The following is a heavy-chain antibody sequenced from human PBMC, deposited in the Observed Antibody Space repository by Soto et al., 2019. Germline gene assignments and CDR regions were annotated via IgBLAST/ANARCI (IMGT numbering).Heavy chain of an antibody. CDR1: GYTFTSYY. V-gene: IGHV1-46*01. J-gene: IGHJ4*02. Sequence: GASVKVSCKASGYTFTSYYMHWVRQDPGQGLEWMGIINPSGGSTSYAQKFQGRVTMTRDTSTSTVYMEPSSLRSEDTAVYYCARDRTDNSVRKVRAYYFDYWGQGTLVTVSS. CDR2: INPSGGST. D-gene: IGHD6-19*01. CDR3: ARDRTDNSVRKVRAYYFDY.